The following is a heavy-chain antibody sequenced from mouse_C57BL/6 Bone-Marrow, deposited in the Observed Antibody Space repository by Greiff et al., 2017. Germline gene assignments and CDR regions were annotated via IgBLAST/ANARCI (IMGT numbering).Heavy chain of an antibody. D-gene: IGHD1-1*01. CDR3: ARPLYYGSSYDAMDY. CDR1: GFTFSDYG. V-gene: IGHV5-17*01. J-gene: IGHJ4*01. Sequence: EVQLQESGGGLVKPGGSLKLSCAASGFTFSDYGMHWVRQAPEKGLEWVAYISSGSSTIYYANTVKGRCTISRDNAKNTLFLQMTSLRSEDTAMYYCARPLYYGSSYDAMDYWGQGTSVTVSS. CDR2: ISSGSSTI.